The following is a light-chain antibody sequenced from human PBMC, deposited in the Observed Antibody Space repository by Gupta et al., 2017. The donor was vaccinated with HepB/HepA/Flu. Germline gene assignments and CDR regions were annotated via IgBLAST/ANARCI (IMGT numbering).Light chain of an antibody. J-gene: IGKJ4*01. CDR3: QQSYGTPRT. Sequence: DIQMTQSPSSLPESVGDRVTITCRASQSISSYLNWYQQKPGKAPKLLIYAASSLQSGVPSRFSGSGSGTDFTLTISSLQPEDFATYYCQQSYGTPRTFGGGTKVEIK. V-gene: IGKV1-39*01. CDR1: QSISSY. CDR2: AAS.